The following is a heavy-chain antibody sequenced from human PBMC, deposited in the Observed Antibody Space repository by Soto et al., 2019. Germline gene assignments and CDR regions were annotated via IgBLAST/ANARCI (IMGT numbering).Heavy chain of an antibody. J-gene: IGHJ5*02. D-gene: IGHD2-8*01. CDR1: GFTVSSNY. CDR3: ARGGFRLIRNWFDP. CDR2: IYSGGST. Sequence: GGSLRLSCAASGFTVSSNYMSWVRQAPGKGLEWVSVIYSGGSTYYADSVKGRFTISRDNSKNTLYLQMNSLRAEDTAVYYCARGGFRLIRNWFDPWGQGTLVTVSS. V-gene: IGHV3-66*01.